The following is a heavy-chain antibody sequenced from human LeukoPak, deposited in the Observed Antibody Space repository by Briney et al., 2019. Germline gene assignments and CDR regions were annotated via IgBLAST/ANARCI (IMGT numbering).Heavy chain of an antibody. CDR1: GFTFSTYS. V-gene: IGHV3-48*04. Sequence: AGGSLRLSCAASGFTFSTYSMNWVRQAPGKGLEWISYITDSSSTTYYADSVKGRFTISRDNAKNSLYLQMNSLRAEDTAVYYCARASPRTVIAAGGGYFDYWGQGTLVTVSS. J-gene: IGHJ4*02. CDR3: ARASPRTVIAAGGGYFDY. CDR2: ITDSSSTT. D-gene: IGHD6-13*01.